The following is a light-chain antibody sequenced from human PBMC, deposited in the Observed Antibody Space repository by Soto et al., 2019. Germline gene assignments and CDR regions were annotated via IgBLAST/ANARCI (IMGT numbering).Light chain of an antibody. V-gene: IGLV2-8*01. J-gene: IGLJ2*01. CDR3: SAYAGNTLL. Sequence: QSALTQPPSASGSPGQSVTISCTGTSTDVGGYNYVSWYQQHPGKAPKLMIYEVNKRPSGVPDRFSGSKSGNTASLTVSGLQAEDEADYFCSAYAGNTLLFGGGTKLTVL. CDR2: EVN. CDR1: STDVGGYNY.